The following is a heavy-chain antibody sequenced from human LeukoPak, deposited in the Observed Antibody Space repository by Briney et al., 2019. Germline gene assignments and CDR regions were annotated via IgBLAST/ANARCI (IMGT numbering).Heavy chain of an antibody. CDR1: GFTFSSYS. CDR2: ISTSSTYI. Sequence: PGGSLRLSCAASGFTFSSYSMNWVRQAPGKGLEWVSSISTSSTYIYYADSVKGRFTISRDDAKNSLYLQMNSLRAEDTAVYYCARDPPFIIGTTFFDYWGQGTLVTVSS. D-gene: IGHD1-20*01. J-gene: IGHJ4*02. V-gene: IGHV3-21*01. CDR3: ARDPPFIIGTTFFDY.